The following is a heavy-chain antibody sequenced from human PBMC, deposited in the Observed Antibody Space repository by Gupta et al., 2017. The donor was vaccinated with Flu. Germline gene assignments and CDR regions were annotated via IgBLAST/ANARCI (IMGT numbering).Heavy chain of an antibody. CDR2: ISSSSSYI. V-gene: IGHV3-21*01. J-gene: IGHJ6*02. Sequence: PGKGLEWVSSISSSSSYIYYADSVKGRFTISRDNAKNSLYLQMNSLRAEDTAVYYCASSSIAAAMDYYGMDVWGQGTTVTVSS. D-gene: IGHD6-6*01. CDR3: ASSSIAAAMDYYGMDV.